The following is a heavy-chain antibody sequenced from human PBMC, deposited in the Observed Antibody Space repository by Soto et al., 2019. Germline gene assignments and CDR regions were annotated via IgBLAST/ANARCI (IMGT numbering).Heavy chain of an antibody. Sequence: SETLSLTCTVSGGSISSGDYYWSWIRQPPGKGLEWIGYIYYSGSTYYNPSLKSRVTISVDTSKNQFSLKLSSVTAADTAVYYCARDLACSSNSCYRWFDPWGQGTLVTVSS. CDR2: IYYSGST. J-gene: IGHJ5*02. V-gene: IGHV4-30-4*01. CDR3: ARDLACSSNSCYRWFDP. D-gene: IGHD2-2*01. CDR1: GGSISSGDYY.